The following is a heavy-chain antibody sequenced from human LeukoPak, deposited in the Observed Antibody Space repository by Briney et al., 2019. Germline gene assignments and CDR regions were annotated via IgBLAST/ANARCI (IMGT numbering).Heavy chain of an antibody. J-gene: IGHJ3*02. CDR3: ARSIVADAFDI. Sequence: SETLSLTCTVSGGSISSYYWSWIRQPPGKGLEWIGYIYYSGSTYYNPSLKSRVTISVDRSKNQFSLKLSSVTAADTAVYYCARSIVADAFDIWGQGAMVTVSS. D-gene: IGHD2-21*01. V-gene: IGHV4-59*12. CDR1: GGSISSYY. CDR2: IYYSGST.